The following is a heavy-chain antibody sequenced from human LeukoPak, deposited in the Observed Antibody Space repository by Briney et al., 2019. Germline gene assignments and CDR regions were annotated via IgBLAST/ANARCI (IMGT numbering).Heavy chain of an antibody. D-gene: IGHD3-3*01. Sequence: ASVKVSCKASGYTFTGYYMHWVRQAAGQGLEWMGWINPNSGGTNYAQKLQGRVTMTRDTSISTAYMELSRLRSDDTAVYYCARDVTIFGARDAFDIWGQGTMVTVSS. V-gene: IGHV1-2*02. CDR3: ARDVTIFGARDAFDI. CDR2: INPNSGGT. CDR1: GYTFTGYY. J-gene: IGHJ3*02.